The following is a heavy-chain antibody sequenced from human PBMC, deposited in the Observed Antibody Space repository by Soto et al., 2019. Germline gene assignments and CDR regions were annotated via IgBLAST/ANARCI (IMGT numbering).Heavy chain of an antibody. CDR3: ARSVLPTTLSWGMDV. Sequence: GESLKISCAASGFTFSTYFMSWVRQAPGGGLEWVSALSGSGRSTYYADSVKGRFTISRDNSRTTVYLQMNSLRAEDSAVYFCARSVLPTTLSWGMDVWGQGTTVTVSS. D-gene: IGHD2-15*01. J-gene: IGHJ6*02. CDR1: GFTFSTYF. V-gene: IGHV3-23*01. CDR2: LSGSGRST.